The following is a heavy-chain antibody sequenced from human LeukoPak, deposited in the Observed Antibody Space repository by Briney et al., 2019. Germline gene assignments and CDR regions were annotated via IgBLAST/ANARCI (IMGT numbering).Heavy chain of an antibody. J-gene: IGHJ5*02. CDR2: IYYSGST. D-gene: IGHD3-16*01. V-gene: IGHV4-59*01. Sequence: PSETLSLTCTVSGGSISSYYWSWIRQPPGKGLEWIGYIYYSGSTNYNPSLKSRVTISVDMSKNQFSLKLSSVTAADTAVYYCARARGVIPLTYYDYVWGSYTPPHWFDPWGQGTLVTVSS. CDR3: ARARGVIPLTYYDYVWGSYTPPHWFDP. CDR1: GGSISSYY.